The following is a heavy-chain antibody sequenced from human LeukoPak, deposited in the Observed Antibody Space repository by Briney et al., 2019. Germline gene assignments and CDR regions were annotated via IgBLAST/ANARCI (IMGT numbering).Heavy chain of an antibody. CDR2: IIPIFGTA. D-gene: IGHD3-22*01. CDR3: ASPYYYDSSGYPDAFDI. CDR1: GGTFSSYA. V-gene: IGHV1-69*05. J-gene: IGHJ3*02. Sequence: SVKVSCKASGGTFSSYAISWVRQAPGQGLEWMGRIIPIFGTANYAQKFQGRVTITTDGSTSTAYMELSSLRSEDTAVYYCASPYYYDSSGYPDAFDIWGQGTMVTVSS.